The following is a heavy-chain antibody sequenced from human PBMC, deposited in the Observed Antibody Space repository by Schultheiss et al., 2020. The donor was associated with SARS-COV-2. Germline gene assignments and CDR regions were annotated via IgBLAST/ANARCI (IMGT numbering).Heavy chain of an antibody. V-gene: IGHV3-21*01. Sequence: GGSLRLSCAASGFTFSSYEMNWVRQAPGKGLEWVSSISSSSSYIYYADSVKGRFTISRDNAKNSLYLQMNSLRAEDTAVYYCARMVGIVYFDYWGQGTLVTVSS. CDR1: GFTFSSYE. J-gene: IGHJ4*02. CDR2: ISSSSSYI. CDR3: ARMVGIVYFDY. D-gene: IGHD2-21*01.